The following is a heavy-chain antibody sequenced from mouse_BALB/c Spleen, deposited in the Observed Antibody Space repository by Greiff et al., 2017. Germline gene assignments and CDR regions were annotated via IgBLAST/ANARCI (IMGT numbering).Heavy chain of an antibody. CDR2: ISSGGST. J-gene: IGHJ2*01. CDR3: AKDYFDY. CDR1: GFTFSSYA. Sequence: EVMLVESGGGLVKPGGSLKLSCAASGFTFSSYAMSWVRQTPEKRLEWVASISSGGSTYYPDSVKGRFTISRDNARNILYLQMSSLRSEDTAMYYCAKDYFDYWGQGTTHTVSS. V-gene: IGHV5-6-5*01.